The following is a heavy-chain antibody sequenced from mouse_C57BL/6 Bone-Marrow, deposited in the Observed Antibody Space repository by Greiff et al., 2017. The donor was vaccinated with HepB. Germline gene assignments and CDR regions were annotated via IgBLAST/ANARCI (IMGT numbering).Heavy chain of an antibody. V-gene: IGHV5-6*01. D-gene: IGHD1-1*01. CDR1: GFTFSSYG. CDR2: ISSGGSYT. CDR3: ASPIYYYGSSYLYCYFDV. Sequence: EVQGVESGGDLVKPGGSLKLSCAASGFTFSSYGMSWVRQTPDKRLEWVATISSGGSYTYYPDSVKGRFTISRDNAKNTLYLQMSSLKSEDTAMYYCASPIYYYGSSYLYCYFDVWGTGTTVTVSS. J-gene: IGHJ1*03.